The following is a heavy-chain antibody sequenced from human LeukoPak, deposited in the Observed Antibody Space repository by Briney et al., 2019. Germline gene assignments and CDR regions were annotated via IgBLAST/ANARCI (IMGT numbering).Heavy chain of an antibody. CDR2: ITHSGST. D-gene: IGHD3-10*01. V-gene: IGHV4-34*01. CDR3: ASSVVVPARRTMVRGVITALYY. J-gene: IGHJ4*02. Sequence: SETLSLTCVVYGGSFSGYYWSWIRQPPGKGLEWIGEITHSGSTDYNPSLKSRVTISADTSKNQFSLKLTSVTAADTAVYYCASSVVVPARRTMVRGVITALYYWGQGTLVTVSS. CDR1: GGSFSGYY.